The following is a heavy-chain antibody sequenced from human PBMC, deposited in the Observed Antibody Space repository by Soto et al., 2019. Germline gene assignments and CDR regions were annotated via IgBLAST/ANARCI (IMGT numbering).Heavy chain of an antibody. CDR1: GGSISGHY. J-gene: IGHJ5*02. CDR2: IYSSGST. Sequence: PSETLSLTCTVSGGSISGHYWSCIRQPPGKGLEWVGYIYSSGSTYVRPSLKSRVSMSVDPSKNQVSLRLTSVTATDTAVYYCARTPIGYCSGGTCSNWFDPWGQGTLVTVPQ. CDR3: ARTPIGYCSGGTCSNWFDP. V-gene: IGHV4-59*08. D-gene: IGHD2-8*02.